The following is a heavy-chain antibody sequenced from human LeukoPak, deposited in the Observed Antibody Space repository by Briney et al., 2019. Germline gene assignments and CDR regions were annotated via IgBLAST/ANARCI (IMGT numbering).Heavy chain of an antibody. CDR1: GFTFSSYG. CDR3: ATDGYGVTDF. V-gene: IGHV3-30*02. CDR2: DGSNK. J-gene: IGHJ4*02. D-gene: IGHD4-17*01. Sequence: PGGSLRLSCAASGFTFSSYGMHWVRQAPGKGLEWVAHDGSNKYYADSVKGRFTISRDNSKNTLYLQMNSLRAEDTAVYFCATDGYGVTDFWGQGTLVTVSS.